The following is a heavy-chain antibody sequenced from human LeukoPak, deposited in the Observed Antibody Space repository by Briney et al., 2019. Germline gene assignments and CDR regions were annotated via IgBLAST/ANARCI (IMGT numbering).Heavy chain of an antibody. CDR1: GYSFTSYW. Sequence: GESLKISCKGSGYSFTSYWIGWVRQMPGKGLEWMGIIYPGDSDTRYSPSFQGQVTISADKSISTAYLQWSSLKASDTAMYYCARLPIVVVTAIPFGFDYWGQGTLVTVSS. J-gene: IGHJ4*02. CDR3: ARLPIVVVTAIPFGFDY. CDR2: IYPGDSDT. D-gene: IGHD2-21*02. V-gene: IGHV5-51*01.